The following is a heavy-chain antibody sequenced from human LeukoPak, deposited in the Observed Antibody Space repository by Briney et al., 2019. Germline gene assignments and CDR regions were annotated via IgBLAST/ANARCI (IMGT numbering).Heavy chain of an antibody. D-gene: IGHD6-19*01. CDR1: GFTVSSNY. Sequence: PGGSLRLSCAASGFTVSSNYMSWVRQAPGKGLEWVSVIYSGGSTYYADSVKGRFTISRDNSENTLYLQMNSLRAEDTAVYYCARERIAVAGRGGYFDYWGQGTLVTVSS. J-gene: IGHJ4*02. V-gene: IGHV3-53*01. CDR2: IYSGGST. CDR3: ARERIAVAGRGGYFDY.